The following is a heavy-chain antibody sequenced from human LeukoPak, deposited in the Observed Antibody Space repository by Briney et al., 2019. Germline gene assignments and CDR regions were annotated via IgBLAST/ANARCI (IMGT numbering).Heavy chain of an antibody. Sequence: SETLSLTCTVSGGSISSGSYYWSWIRQPAGKGLEWIGRIYTSGSTNYNPSLKSRVTISVDTSKNQFSLKLSSVTAAGTAVYYCARDSALLDYWGQGTLVTVSS. D-gene: IGHD1-26*01. CDR2: IYTSGST. CDR1: GGSISSGSYY. CDR3: ARDSALLDY. J-gene: IGHJ4*02. V-gene: IGHV4-61*02.